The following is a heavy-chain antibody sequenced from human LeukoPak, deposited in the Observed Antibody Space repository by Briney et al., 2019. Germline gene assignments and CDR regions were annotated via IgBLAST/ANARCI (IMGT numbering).Heavy chain of an antibody. V-gene: IGHV3-21*04. CDR1: GFTFSSYT. Sequence: GGSLRLSCAPSGFTFSSYTMNWVRQAPGKGLEWVSSISTSSSYIYYADSVKGRFTISRDNSENTLYLQMNSLRAEDSAVYYCASNYYDSRTYFADWGQGTLVTVSS. D-gene: IGHD3-22*01. CDR2: ISTSSSYI. CDR3: ASNYYDSRTYFAD. J-gene: IGHJ4*02.